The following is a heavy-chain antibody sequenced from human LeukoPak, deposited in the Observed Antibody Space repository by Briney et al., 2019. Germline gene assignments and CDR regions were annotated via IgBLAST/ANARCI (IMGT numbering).Heavy chain of an antibody. D-gene: IGHD3-16*02. CDR2: IYYSGST. Sequence: RASETLSLTCTVSGGSISSYYWSWIRQPPGKGLEWIGYIYYSGSTNYNPSLKSRVTISIDTSKNQFSLKLSSVTAADTAVYYCARHYVWGSYRPYYFDYWGQGTLVTVSS. J-gene: IGHJ4*02. V-gene: IGHV4-59*01. CDR1: GGSISSYY. CDR3: ARHYVWGSYRPYYFDY.